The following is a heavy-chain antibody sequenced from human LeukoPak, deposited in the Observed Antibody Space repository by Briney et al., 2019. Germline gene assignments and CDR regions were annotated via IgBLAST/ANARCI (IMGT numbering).Heavy chain of an antibody. CDR2: IYYSGST. Sequence: SETLSLTCTVSGDSTSSSSYYWGWIRQPPGKGLEWIGSIYYSGSTYYNPSLRSRVTISDDTSKNQFSLKLSSVTAADTAAYYCARIVGATDYFDYWGQGTLVTVSS. V-gene: IGHV4-39*01. CDR1: GDSTSSSSYY. CDR3: ARIVGATDYFDY. D-gene: IGHD1-26*01. J-gene: IGHJ4*02.